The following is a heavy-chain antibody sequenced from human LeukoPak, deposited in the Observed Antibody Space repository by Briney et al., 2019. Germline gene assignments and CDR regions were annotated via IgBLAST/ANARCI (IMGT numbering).Heavy chain of an antibody. J-gene: IGHJ3*02. CDR1: GYNFTNYW. V-gene: IGHV5-51*01. CDR2: INPTDSDT. Sequence: GESLKISCKGSGYNFTNYWIGWVRQMPGKGLEWMGIINPTDSDTTYSPSFQGQVTISVDKSIRTAYLQWSSLKASDTAMNYCARRQEGDTYGFDIWGQGTMVTVSS. CDR3: ARRQEGDTYGFDI.